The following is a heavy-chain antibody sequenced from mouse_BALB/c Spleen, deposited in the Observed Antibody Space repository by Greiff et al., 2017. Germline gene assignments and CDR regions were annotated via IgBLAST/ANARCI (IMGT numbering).Heavy chain of an antibody. Sequence: EVMLVESGGGLVKPGGSLKLSCAASGFTFSDYYMYWVRQTPEKRLEWVATISDGGSYTYYPDSVKGRFTISRDNAKNNLYLQMSSLKSEDTAMYYCARSRVTTAFFFDYWGEGATLAVSS. J-gene: IGHJ2*01. D-gene: IGHD1-2*01. CDR1: GFTFSDYY. CDR3: ARSRVTTAFFFDY. CDR2: ISDGGSYT. V-gene: IGHV5-4*02.